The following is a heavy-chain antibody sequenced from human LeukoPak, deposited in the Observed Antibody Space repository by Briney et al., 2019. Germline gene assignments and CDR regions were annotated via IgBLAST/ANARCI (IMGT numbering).Heavy chain of an antibody. CDR2: IYYSGST. D-gene: IGHD3-22*01. CDR1: GGSISSGGYY. V-gene: IGHV4-30-4*01. CDR3: ARANPDYYDSSGYYDY. Sequence: SETLSLTCTVSGGSISSGGYYWSWIRQPPGKGLEWIGYIYYSGSTYYNPSLKSRVTISVDTSKNQFSLKLSSVTAADTAVYYCARANPDYYDSSGYYDYWGQGTLVTASS. J-gene: IGHJ4*02.